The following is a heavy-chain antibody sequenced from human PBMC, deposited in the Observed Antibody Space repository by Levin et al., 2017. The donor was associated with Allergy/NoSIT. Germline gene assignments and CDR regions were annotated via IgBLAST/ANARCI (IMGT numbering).Heavy chain of an antibody. CDR2: IWADGSKE. D-gene: IGHD6-19*01. J-gene: IGHJ4*02. Sequence: GGSLRLSCTASGFSFSSYYMHWVRQAPGRGLEWVAVIWADGSKEYYADSVKGRFTISRDNSRNTLSLQMNSLRVEDTAVYYCAKDRGDHTSGWHGSGGGPDQVDDSWGQGTLVTVSS. CDR1: GFSFSSYY. V-gene: IGHV3-33*03. CDR3: AKDRGDHTSGWHGSGGGPDQVDDS.